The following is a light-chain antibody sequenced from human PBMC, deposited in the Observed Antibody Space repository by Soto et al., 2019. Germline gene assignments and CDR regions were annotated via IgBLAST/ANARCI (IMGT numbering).Light chain of an antibody. V-gene: IGLV1-44*01. CDR3: AAWDDRLHGWV. Sequence: QSVLTQPPSASGTPGQRVTISCSGSSSNIGSNTVNWYHQLPGTAPKLLMYSNNQRPSGVPDRFSGSKSGTSASLAISGLQSEDEADYYCAAWDDRLHGWVFGGGTKVTVL. CDR2: SNN. CDR1: SSNIGSNT. J-gene: IGLJ3*02.